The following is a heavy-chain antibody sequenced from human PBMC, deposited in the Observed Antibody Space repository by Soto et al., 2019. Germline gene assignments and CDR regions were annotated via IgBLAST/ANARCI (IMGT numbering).Heavy chain of an antibody. CDR2: IYATGTT. J-gene: IGHJ5*02. CDR1: GASISGFY. Sequence: SETLSLTCTVSGASISGFYWSWIRKSAGKGLEWIGRIYATGTTDYNPSLKSRVMMSVDTSKKQFSLKLRSVIAADTAVYYCVRDGTKTLRDWFDPWGQGISVTVSS. CDR3: VRDGTKTLRDWFDP. D-gene: IGHD1-1*01. V-gene: IGHV4-4*07.